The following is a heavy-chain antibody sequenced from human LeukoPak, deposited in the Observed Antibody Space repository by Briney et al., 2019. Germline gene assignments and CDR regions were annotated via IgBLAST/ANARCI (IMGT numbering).Heavy chain of an antibody. CDR1: GYTFTDYG. V-gene: IGHV1-18*01. CDR2: IFSYNGDT. CDR3: ATGESTLSGAFDI. J-gene: IGHJ3*02. Sequence: ASVKVSCKASGYTFTDYGISWVRQAPGQGLEWMGWIFSYNGDTIYAQKLQGRVTMTTDTSTSTAYMELRSLRSDDTAVYYCATGESTLSGAFDIWGQGTMVTVSS. D-gene: IGHD1-26*01.